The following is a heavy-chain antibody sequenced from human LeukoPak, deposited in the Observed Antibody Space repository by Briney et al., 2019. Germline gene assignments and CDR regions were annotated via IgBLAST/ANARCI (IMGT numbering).Heavy chain of an antibody. Sequence: GGSLRLSCAAYGFTVSNNYMSWVRQAPGKGLEWVSTIYRGGSTYYEASVKGRFPISRDNSKNTLYLQMNSVRAEDTAVYYCEKVRGPTYYFDYWVQGTLVTVSS. CDR1: GFTVSNNY. J-gene: IGHJ4*02. CDR3: EKVRGPTYYFDY. V-gene: IGHV3-53*01. CDR2: IYRGGST. D-gene: IGHD2/OR15-2a*01.